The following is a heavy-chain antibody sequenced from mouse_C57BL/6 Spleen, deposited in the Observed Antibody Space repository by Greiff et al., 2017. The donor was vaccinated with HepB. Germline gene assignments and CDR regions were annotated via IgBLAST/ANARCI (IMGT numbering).Heavy chain of an antibody. CDR2: IDPETGGT. D-gene: IGHD2-3*01. CDR1: GYTFTDYE. J-gene: IGHJ3*01. V-gene: IGHV1-15*01. Sequence: VQLQQSGAELVRPGASVTLSCKASGYTFTDYEMHWVKQKPVHGLEWIGAIDPETGGTSYNQKFKGKAILTADKSSSTAYMELRSLTSEDSAVYYCTRGDDGYYVWFAYWGQGTLVTVSA. CDR3: TRGDDGYYVWFAY.